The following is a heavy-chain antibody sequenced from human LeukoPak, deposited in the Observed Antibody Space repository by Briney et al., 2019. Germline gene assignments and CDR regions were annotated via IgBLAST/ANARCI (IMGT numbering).Heavy chain of an antibody. Sequence: ASVKVSCKASGYTFTSYAMNWVRQAPGQGLEWMGWINTNTGNPTYAQGFTGRFVFSLDTSVSTAYLQISSLKAEDTAVYYCARDLRSGYSSSWYPGYDDYWGQGILVTVSS. V-gene: IGHV7-4-1*02. CDR3: ARDLRSGYSSSWYPGYDDY. J-gene: IGHJ4*02. D-gene: IGHD6-13*01. CDR1: GYTFTSYA. CDR2: INTNTGNP.